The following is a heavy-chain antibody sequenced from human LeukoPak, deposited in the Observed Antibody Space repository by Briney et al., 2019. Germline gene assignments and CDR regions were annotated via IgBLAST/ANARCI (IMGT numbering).Heavy chain of an antibody. CDR2: ISASGGTI. CDR1: GFTFGSYA. CDR3: AKGANSDTRYYFDY. J-gene: IGHJ4*02. D-gene: IGHD1-26*01. Sequence: GGSLRLSCAASGFTFGSYAMSWVRQAPGKGLEWVSSISASGGTIYYADSVKGRFTISRDNSKNTLFLQMKSLRVEHTAIYCAKGANSDTRYYFDYWGQGSLVTVPS. V-gene: IGHV3-23*01.